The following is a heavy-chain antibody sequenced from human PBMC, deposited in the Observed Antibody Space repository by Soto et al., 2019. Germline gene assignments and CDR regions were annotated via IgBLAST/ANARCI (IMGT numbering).Heavy chain of an antibody. CDR2: IKQDGSER. D-gene: IGHD5-12*01. V-gene: IGHV3-7*01. J-gene: IGHJ3*02. CDR3: ARDPIVAYGAFDI. Sequence: GGSLRLSCAASGFTFSSYLMSWVRQAPGKGLEWVANIKQDGSERYYVDSVKGRFTISRDNAKNSLYLQMNSLRAEDTAVYYCARDPIVAYGAFDIWGQGTMVTVSS. CDR1: GFTFSSYL.